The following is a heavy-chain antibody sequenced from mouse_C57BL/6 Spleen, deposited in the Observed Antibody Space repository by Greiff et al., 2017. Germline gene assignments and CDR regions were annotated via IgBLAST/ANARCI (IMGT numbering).Heavy chain of an antibody. CDR1: GYTFTDYN. CDR3: ARVVYYDYDYYAMDY. Sequence: DVKLQESGPELVKPGASVKIPCKASGYTFTDYNMDWVKQSHGKSLEWIGDINPNNGGTIYNQKFKGKATLTVDKSSSTAYMELRSLTSEDTAVYYCARVVYYDYDYYAMDYWGQGTSVTVSS. V-gene: IGHV1-18*01. CDR2: INPNNGGT. D-gene: IGHD2-4*01. J-gene: IGHJ4*01.